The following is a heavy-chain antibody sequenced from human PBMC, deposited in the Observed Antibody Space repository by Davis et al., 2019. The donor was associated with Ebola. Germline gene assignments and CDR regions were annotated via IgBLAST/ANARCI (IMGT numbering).Heavy chain of an antibody. CDR2: IYNVYTM. V-gene: IGHV3-53*01. J-gene: IGHJ3*02. D-gene: IGHD4-17*01. CDR3: ARAEDDYGEYPDNLGI. CDR1: GFSASDNN. Sequence: GESLKISCEASGFSASDNNMNWVRQALGKGLEWVSVIYNVYTMYYADSVKGRFTISRDSSMNTVYLQMSSLRAEDTAVYYCARAEDDYGEYPDNLGIWGQGTVVTVSS.